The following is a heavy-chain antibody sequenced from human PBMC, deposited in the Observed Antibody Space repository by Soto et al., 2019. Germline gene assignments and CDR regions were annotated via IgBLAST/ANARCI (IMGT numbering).Heavy chain of an antibody. CDR3: VRGMNPLF. CDR2: INPHSGAT. Sequence: GASVKVSCKASGYIFSANYIHWVRQAPGQGLEWLGWINPHSGATNYAQKFLGRVTMSADTSASTAYMDLARLKSDDTAVYFCVRGMNPLFGGQGTLVTVSS. CDR1: GYIFSANY. J-gene: IGHJ4*01. V-gene: IGHV1-2*02.